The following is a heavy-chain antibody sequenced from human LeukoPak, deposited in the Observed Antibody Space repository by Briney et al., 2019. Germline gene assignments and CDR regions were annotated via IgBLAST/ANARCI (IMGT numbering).Heavy chain of an antibody. V-gene: IGHV4-39*07. D-gene: IGHD3-10*01. J-gene: IGHJ4*02. CDR2: IYYSGST. CDR1: GGSISSSSYY. CDR3: ASHAIRNYYGSGSYFY. Sequence: PSETLSLTCTVSGGSISSSSYYWGWIRQPPGKGLEWIGSIYYSGSTYYNPSLKSRVTISVDTSKNQFSLKLSSVTAADTAVYYCASHAIRNYYGSGSYFYWGQGTLVTVSS.